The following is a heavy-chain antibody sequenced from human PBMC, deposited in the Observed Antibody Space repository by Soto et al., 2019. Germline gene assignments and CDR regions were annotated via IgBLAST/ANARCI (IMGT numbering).Heavy chain of an antibody. V-gene: IGHV4-4*02. J-gene: IGHJ5*02. Sequence: QVQLQESGPGLVKPSGTLSLTCAVSSGSISSSNWWSWVRQPPGKGLEWIGEIYHSVSTNYNPSLKSRVTISVDKSKNQFSLKLSSVTAADTAVYYCARALWKITIFGVVIPTGGWFDPWGQGTLVTVSS. CDR3: ARALWKITIFGVVIPTGGWFDP. CDR1: SGSISSSNW. D-gene: IGHD3-3*01. CDR2: IYHSVST.